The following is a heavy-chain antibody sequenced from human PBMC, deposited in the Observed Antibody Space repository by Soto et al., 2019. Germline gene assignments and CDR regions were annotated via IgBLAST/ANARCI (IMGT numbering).Heavy chain of an antibody. CDR1: GYTFTGYY. Sequence: GASVKVSCKASGYTFTGYYMHWVRQASGQGLEWMRWINPNSGGTNYAQKFQGWVTMTRDTSISTAYMELSRLRSDDTAVYYCARERLRSDAFDIWGQGTMVTVSS. D-gene: IGHD5-12*01. CDR2: INPNSGGT. V-gene: IGHV1-2*04. CDR3: ARERLRSDAFDI. J-gene: IGHJ3*02.